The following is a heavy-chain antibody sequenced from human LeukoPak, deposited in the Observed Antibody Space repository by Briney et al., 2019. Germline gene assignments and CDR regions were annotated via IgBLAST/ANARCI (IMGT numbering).Heavy chain of an antibody. Sequence: PSQTLSLTCTVSGGSISSGGYYWSWIRQHPGKGLEWIGYIYYSGSTYYNPSLKSRVTISVDTSKNQFSLKLSSVTAANTAVYYCARTTYHYGSGSYHFDYWGQGTLVTVSS. CDR1: GGSISSGGYY. CDR2: IYYSGST. D-gene: IGHD3-10*01. J-gene: IGHJ4*02. CDR3: ARTTYHYGSGSYHFDY. V-gene: IGHV4-31*03.